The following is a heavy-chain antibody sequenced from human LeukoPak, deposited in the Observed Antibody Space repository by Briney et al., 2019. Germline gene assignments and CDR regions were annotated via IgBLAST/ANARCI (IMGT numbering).Heavy chain of an antibody. Sequence: ASVKVSCKASGYTFTRYHMHWVRQAPGQGLEWMGWINPNSGGTNYAQKFQGRVTMTRDTSISTAYMELSRLRSDDTAVYYCAREGGFGDYVWGSYRYIHWGQGTLVTVSS. CDR2: INPNSGGT. J-gene: IGHJ4*02. D-gene: IGHD3-16*02. CDR3: AREGGFGDYVWGSYRYIH. CDR1: GYTFTRYH. V-gene: IGHV1-2*02.